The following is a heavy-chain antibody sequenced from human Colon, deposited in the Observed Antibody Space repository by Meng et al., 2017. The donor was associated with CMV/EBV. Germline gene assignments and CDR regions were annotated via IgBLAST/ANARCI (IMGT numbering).Heavy chain of an antibody. D-gene: IGHD3-3*01. Sequence: GESLKISCAASGFTFSSYWMSWVRQAPGKGLEWVANIKQDGSEKYYVDSVKGRFTISRDNAKNSLYLQMNSLRGEDTAVYYCAKGSEYFDFWSSSDWGQGTLVTVSS. V-gene: IGHV3-7*03. CDR3: AKGSEYFDFWSSSD. J-gene: IGHJ4*02. CDR2: IKQDGSEK. CDR1: GFTFSSYW.